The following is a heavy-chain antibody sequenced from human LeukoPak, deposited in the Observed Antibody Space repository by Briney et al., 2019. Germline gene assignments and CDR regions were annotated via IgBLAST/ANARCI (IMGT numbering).Heavy chain of an antibody. Sequence: GGSLRLSCAASGSTFSNAWMSWVRQAPGKGLEWVGRIKSKTDGGTTDYAAPVKGRFTISRDDSKNTLYLQMNSLKTEDTAVYYCTTVGTPPAKDPYIVVVPAAMPPFDYWGQGTLVTVSS. CDR1: GSTFSNAW. J-gene: IGHJ4*02. CDR2: IKSKTDGGTT. D-gene: IGHD2-2*01. V-gene: IGHV3-15*01. CDR3: TTVGTPPAKDPYIVVVPAAMPPFDY.